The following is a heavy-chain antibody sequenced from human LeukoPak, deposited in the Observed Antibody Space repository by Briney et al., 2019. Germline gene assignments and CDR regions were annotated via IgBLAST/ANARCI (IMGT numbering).Heavy chain of an antibody. V-gene: IGHV5-10-1*01. CDR2: IDPSDSYT. CDR3: ARLSYCGGDCRAPPDY. Sequence: GASLKISCKGSGSNFTSYWISWVRQMPGKGLEWMGRIDPSDSYTNYSPSFQGHVTISADKSISTAYLQWSSLKASDTAMYYCARLSYCGGDCRAPPDYWGQGTLVTVSS. CDR1: GSNFTSYW. D-gene: IGHD2-21*02. J-gene: IGHJ4*02.